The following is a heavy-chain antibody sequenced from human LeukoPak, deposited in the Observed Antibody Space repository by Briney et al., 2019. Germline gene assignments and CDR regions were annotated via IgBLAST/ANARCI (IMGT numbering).Heavy chain of an antibody. CDR1: GFTFVDYG. J-gene: IGHJ4*02. V-gene: IGHV3-20*04. D-gene: IGHD3-16*02. CDR3: ARDRLGPSFSVTHFDL. Sequence: RPGGSLRFSCATFGFTFVDYGLSWVRRAPGKGLEWLCAINYNGAITDYADSVKGRFTISRDNAKNSLYLRMDSLRAEDTALYYCARDRLGPSFSVTHFDLWGQGTLVTVSS. CDR2: INYNGAIT.